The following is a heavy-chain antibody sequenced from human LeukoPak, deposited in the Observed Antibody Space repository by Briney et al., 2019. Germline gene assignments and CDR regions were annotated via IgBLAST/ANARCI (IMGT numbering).Heavy chain of an antibody. CDR3: ARDNGHRRLEAAGLGY. CDR1: GFTFSSYS. CDR2: ISGSSNSI. V-gene: IGHV3-48*01. Sequence: GGSLRLSCAASGFTFSSYSMNWVRQAPGKGLEWVSYISGSSNSIYYADSVKGRFTISRDNAKNSLYLQTNSLRAEDTAVYYCARDNGHRRLEAAGLGYWGQGTLVTVTS. D-gene: IGHD6-13*01. J-gene: IGHJ4*02.